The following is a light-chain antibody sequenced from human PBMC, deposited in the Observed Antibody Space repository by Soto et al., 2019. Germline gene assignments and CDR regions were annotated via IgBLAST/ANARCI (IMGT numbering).Light chain of an antibody. CDR2: DVN. CDR1: SSDVGGYNY. V-gene: IGLV2-14*01. CDR3: SSYTSRSTYV. J-gene: IGLJ1*01. Sequence: QSALTQPASVSGSPGQSITISCTGTSSDVGGYNYVSWYQQHPGKAPKLMIYDVNNRPSGVSNRFSGSKSGYTASLTISGLQAEDEADYYCSSYTSRSTYVFGAGTKLTVL.